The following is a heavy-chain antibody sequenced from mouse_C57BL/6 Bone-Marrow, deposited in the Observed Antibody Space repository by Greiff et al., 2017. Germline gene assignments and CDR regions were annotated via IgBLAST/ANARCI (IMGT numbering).Heavy chain of an antibody. V-gene: IGHV1-62-2*01. D-gene: IGHD1-1*01. CDR3: SRHGDYDCSSFYAIDD. Sequence: VKLMESGAELVKPGASVKLSCKASGYTFTEYTIHWVKQRSGQGLEWIGWFYHGCGSIKYNEKFKDKATLTADKSSSKVYMDISSLTSDASAVYYWSRHGDYDCSSFYAIDDWGQGTSVTVSS. J-gene: IGHJ4*01. CDR1: GYTFTEYT. CDR2: FYHGCGSI.